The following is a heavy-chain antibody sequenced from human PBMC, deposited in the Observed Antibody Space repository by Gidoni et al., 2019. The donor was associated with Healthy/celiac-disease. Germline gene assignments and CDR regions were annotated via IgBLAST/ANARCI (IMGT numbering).Heavy chain of an antibody. D-gene: IGHD6-19*01. CDR2: INAGNGNT. Sequence: QVQLVQSGAEVKKPGASVKGSCKASGYTFTSYAMHWVRQAPGQRLEWMGWINAGNGNTKYSQKFQGRVTITRDTSASTAYMELSSLRSEDTAVYYCARAVTQWLSLCDYWGQGTLVTVSS. J-gene: IGHJ4*02. CDR1: GYTFTSYA. CDR3: ARAVTQWLSLCDY. V-gene: IGHV1-3*01.